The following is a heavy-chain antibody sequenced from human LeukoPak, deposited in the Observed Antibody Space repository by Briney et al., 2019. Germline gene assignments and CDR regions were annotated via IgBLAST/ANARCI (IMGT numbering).Heavy chain of an antibody. V-gene: IGHV1-69*01. CDR1: GCTFSNYA. Sequence: ASVKVSCKASGCTFSNYAINWVRQAPGQGLEWMGGIISIFGTANYAQKFQGRVTITADDSTSTAYMELSSLRSEDTAVYYYARDYGITMVRGVIHALDYWGQGTLVTVSS. D-gene: IGHD3-10*01. J-gene: IGHJ4*02. CDR3: ARDYGITMVRGVIHALDY. CDR2: IISIFGTA.